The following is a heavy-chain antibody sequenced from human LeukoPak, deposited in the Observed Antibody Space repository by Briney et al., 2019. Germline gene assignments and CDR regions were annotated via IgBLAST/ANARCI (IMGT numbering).Heavy chain of an antibody. D-gene: IGHD3-22*01. Sequence: ETGGSLRLSCAASGFTFSSYAMHWVRQAPGKGLEWVGRIKSKTDGGTTDYAAPVKGRFTISRDDSKNTLYLQMNSLKTEDTAVYYCTTADDYYDSSGYHVYFDYWGQGTLVTVSS. J-gene: IGHJ4*02. CDR1: GFTFSSYA. CDR3: TTADDYYDSSGYHVYFDY. CDR2: IKSKTDGGTT. V-gene: IGHV3-15*01.